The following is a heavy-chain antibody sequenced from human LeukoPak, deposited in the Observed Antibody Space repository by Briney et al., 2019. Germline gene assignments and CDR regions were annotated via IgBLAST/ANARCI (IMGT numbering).Heavy chain of an antibody. J-gene: IGHJ4*02. Sequence: PRGSLRLSCAPSGFTFSSYSMNWVRHAPGKGREWVSSISSMSSYIYYADSVKGRFSISRDNAKNSLYLQMNSLRGEDTAVYYCASPYYYDSSGYSPFDYWGQGTLVTVSS. D-gene: IGHD3-22*01. CDR2: ISSMSSYI. CDR3: ASPYYYDSSGYSPFDY. CDR1: GFTFSSYS. V-gene: IGHV3-21*01.